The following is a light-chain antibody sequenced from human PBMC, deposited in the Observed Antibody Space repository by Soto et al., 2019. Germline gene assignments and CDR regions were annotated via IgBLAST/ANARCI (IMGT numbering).Light chain of an antibody. V-gene: IGLV2-14*03. CDR2: DVS. J-gene: IGLJ1*01. Sequence: QSVLTQPASVSGSPGQSITISCTGTSSDVGGYNYVSWYQHHPGKAHKLMIFDVSNRPSGVSNRFSGSKSANTASLTISGLQAEDEADYYCSSYTSSSTPYGFGTGTKVTVL. CDR3: SSYTSSSTPYG. CDR1: SSDVGGYNY.